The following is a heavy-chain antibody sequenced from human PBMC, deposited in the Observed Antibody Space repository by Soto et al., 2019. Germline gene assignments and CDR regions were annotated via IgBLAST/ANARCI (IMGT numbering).Heavy chain of an antibody. CDR3: ARISSVDPYGYVNGGLDV. Sequence: ETLSLTCSVSGGSIRSYYWSWIRQSPEKGLEWIGYFYHSGNSNYNPSLKSRVTISVDTSKNQLSLSLRPVTAADTAVYFCARISSVDPYGYVNGGLDVWGQGTTVTVSS. D-gene: IGHD5-18*01. J-gene: IGHJ6*02. CDR1: GGSIRSYY. V-gene: IGHV4-59*01. CDR2: FYHSGNS.